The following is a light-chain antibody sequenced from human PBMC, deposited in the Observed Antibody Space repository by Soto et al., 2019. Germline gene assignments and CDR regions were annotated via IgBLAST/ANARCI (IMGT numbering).Light chain of an antibody. CDR2: QVS. CDR3: VQGTHWPPFT. J-gene: IGKJ2*01. Sequence: VVMTQSPLSLPVTLGQPASISCKSSQTFVYRDGNTYLNWIQQRPGQSPRRLIYQVSHRDSGVPDRFSGSESGTDFTLKISRVEAEDVGVYYCVQGTHWPPFTFGQGTKLEIK. CDR1: QTFVYRDGNTY. V-gene: IGKV2-30*01.